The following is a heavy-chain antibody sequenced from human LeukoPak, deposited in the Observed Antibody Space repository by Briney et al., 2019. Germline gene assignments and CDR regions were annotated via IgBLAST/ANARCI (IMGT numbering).Heavy chain of an antibody. J-gene: IGHJ4*02. D-gene: IGHD3-22*01. Sequence: GGSLRLSCTASGFTFSGYSMNWIRQAPGKGLEWVSSFGTRSTSVYHAGSVKGRFAISRDNAKNSLYLQMNSLRAEDTALYYCARGVSEGFDLWGQGTLVTVSS. V-gene: IGHV3-21*01. CDR1: GFTFSGYS. CDR2: FGTRSTSV. CDR3: ARGVSEGFDL.